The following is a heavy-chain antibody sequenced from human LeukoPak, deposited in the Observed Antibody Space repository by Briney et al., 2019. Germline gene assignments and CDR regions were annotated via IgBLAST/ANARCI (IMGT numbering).Heavy chain of an antibody. V-gene: IGHV3-33*06. CDR2: IWYDGNTK. J-gene: IGHJ6*03. Sequence: PGRSLRLSCAASEFTFSSYGMHWVRQAPGKGLEWVAFIWYDGNTKYYADSVKGRFTISRDNSKNTLYLQMNSLRAEDTAVYYCAKDPCSGGSRYSYYYYYYMDVWGKGTTVTVSS. D-gene: IGHD2-15*01. CDR3: AKDPCSGGSRYSYYYYYYMDV. CDR1: EFTFSSYG.